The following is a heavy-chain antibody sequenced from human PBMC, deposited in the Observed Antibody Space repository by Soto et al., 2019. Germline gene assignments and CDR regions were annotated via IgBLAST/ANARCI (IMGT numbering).Heavy chain of an antibody. Sequence: VHLVESGGGVVQPGESLRLSCAASGFTFSSYGMHWVRQAPGKGLEWVALISYDGNNIYYGDSVKGRFTIFRDNSKNTLFLQMNSLRAEDTAVYYCAKDIEEVVYYYGMDVWGQGTTVTVSS. J-gene: IGHJ6*02. V-gene: IGHV3-30*18. CDR3: AKDIEEVVYYYGMDV. CDR2: ISYDGNNI. CDR1: GFTFSSYG. D-gene: IGHD1-26*01.